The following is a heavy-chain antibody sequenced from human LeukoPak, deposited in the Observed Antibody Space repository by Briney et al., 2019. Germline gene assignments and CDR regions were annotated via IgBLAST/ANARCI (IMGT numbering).Heavy chain of an antibody. J-gene: IGHJ4*02. D-gene: IGHD3-22*01. CDR2: INTNTGNP. CDR3: AREEYYDSSAPTNFDY. Sequence: ASAKVSCKASGYTFTNYAMNWVRQAPGQGLEWMGWINTNTGNPTYAQGFTGRFVFSLDTSVTTAYLQISSLKAEDTAVYYCAREEYYDSSAPTNFDYWGQGTLVTVSS. V-gene: IGHV7-4-1*02. CDR1: GYTFTNYA.